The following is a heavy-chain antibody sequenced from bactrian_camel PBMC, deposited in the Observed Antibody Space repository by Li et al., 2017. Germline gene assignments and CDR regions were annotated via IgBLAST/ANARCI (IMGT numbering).Heavy chain of an antibody. Sequence: HVQLVESGGGSVHAGGSLNLSCTISGNTYTYNPTLLAWFRQAPGKGLEWVSAITSSGSKTYYADSVKGRFTISLENAVNDNGKNTMYLQLNALLPEDTAMYFCVLVPYSCQTWSWAWPRDWGQGTQVTV. CDR3: VLVPYSCQTWSWAWPRD. J-gene: IGHJ4*01. V-gene: IGHV3S1*01. D-gene: IGHD6*01. CDR2: ITSSGSKT. CDR1: GNTYTYNPTL.